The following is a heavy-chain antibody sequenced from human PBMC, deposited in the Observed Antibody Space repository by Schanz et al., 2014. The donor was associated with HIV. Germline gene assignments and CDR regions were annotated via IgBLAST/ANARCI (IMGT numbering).Heavy chain of an antibody. CDR3: ARGQRDVSMIVLYWLDP. J-gene: IGHJ5*02. D-gene: IGHD3-22*01. Sequence: QVQLVQSGAEVKKPGASVKVSCKASGYTFSNFDINWVRQATGQGLEWMGWMNPNSGNTGYAQKFRGRVTMTRNTSTGTAYMELSSLRSDDTAVYYCARGQRDVSMIVLYWLDPWGQGTLVTVSS. V-gene: IGHV1-8*01. CDR1: GYTFSNFD. CDR2: MNPNSGNT.